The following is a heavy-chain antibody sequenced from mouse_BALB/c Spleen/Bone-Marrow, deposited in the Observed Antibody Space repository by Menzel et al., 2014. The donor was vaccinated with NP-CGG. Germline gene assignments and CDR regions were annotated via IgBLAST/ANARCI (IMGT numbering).Heavy chain of an antibody. J-gene: IGHJ2*01. Sequence: EVQGVESGGGLVQPGGSLRLSCATSGFTFTDYYMNWVRQPPGKALEWLGFIRNKANGYTTEYSASVKGRFTTSRDNSQSILYLQMNILRAEDSATYYCARLGRGYFDYWGQGTTLTVSS. D-gene: IGHD4-1*01. CDR2: IRNKANGYTT. CDR3: ARLGRGYFDY. V-gene: IGHV7-3*02. CDR1: GFTFTDYY.